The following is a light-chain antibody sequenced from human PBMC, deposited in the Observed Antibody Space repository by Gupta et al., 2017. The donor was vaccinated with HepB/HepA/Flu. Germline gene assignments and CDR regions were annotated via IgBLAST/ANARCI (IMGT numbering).Light chain of an antibody. CDR2: EVT. Sequence: QSALTQPTSVSGSPGQSVTISCTGTSSDVGNYNRVSWYQQPPGTAPKLMIYEVTRRPSGVPDRFSGSKSGNTASLTISGLQAEDEADYYCTSYTTSDTYVVGTGTKVTVL. V-gene: IGLV2-18*02. CDR3: TSYTTSDTYV. J-gene: IGLJ1*01. CDR1: SSDVGNYNR.